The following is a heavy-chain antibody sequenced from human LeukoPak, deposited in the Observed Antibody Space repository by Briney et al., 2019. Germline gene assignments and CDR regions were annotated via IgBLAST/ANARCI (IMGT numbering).Heavy chain of an antibody. J-gene: IGHJ6*02. CDR3: ARACSSSSCGMDV. V-gene: IGHV4-59*12. CDR2: IYYSGST. D-gene: IGHD6-13*01. CDR1: GGSISSYY. Sequence: PSETLSLTCTVSGGSISSYYWSWIRQPPGKGLEWIGYIYYSGSTNYNPSLKSRVTISVDTSKNQFSLKLSSVTAADTAVYYRARACSSSSCGMDVWGQGTTVTVSS.